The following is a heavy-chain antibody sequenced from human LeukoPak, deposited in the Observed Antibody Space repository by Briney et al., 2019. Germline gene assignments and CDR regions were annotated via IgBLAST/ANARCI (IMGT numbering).Heavy chain of an antibody. J-gene: IGHJ4*02. CDR3: ARMYYDILTGRRYYFDY. CDR1: GGSISSYY. Sequence: PSETLSLTCTVSGGSISSYYWSWIRQPPGKGLEWIGYIYYSGSTIYNPSLKSRVTISVDTSKNQFSLKLSSVTAADTAVYYCARMYYDILTGRRYYFDYWGQGTLVTVS. V-gene: IGHV4-59*01. D-gene: IGHD3-9*01. CDR2: IYYSGST.